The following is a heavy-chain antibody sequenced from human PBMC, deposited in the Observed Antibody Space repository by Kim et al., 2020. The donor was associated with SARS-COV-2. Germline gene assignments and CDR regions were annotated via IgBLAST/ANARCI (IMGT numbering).Heavy chain of an antibody. D-gene: IGHD3-10*01. CDR2: ST. CDR3: ARGDLWGMDV. J-gene: IGHJ6*02. Sequence: STSYEQKFQGRVTMTRDTSTSTVYMELSSLRSEDTAVYYCARGDLWGMDVWGQGTTVTVSS. V-gene: IGHV1-46*01.